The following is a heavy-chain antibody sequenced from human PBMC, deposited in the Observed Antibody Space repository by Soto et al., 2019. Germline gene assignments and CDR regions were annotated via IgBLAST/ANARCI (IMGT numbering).Heavy chain of an antibody. Sequence: EVQLVESGGGLVQRRGSLRLSCAASGITVYNNYMSWVRQAPGKGLEWVSVIYSGGSTSYAASVKGRFTISRDGSKNTVYLQMNSLRAEDTAVYYCARDVGVWGRGTTVTVSS. V-gene: IGHV3-66*01. CDR1: GITVYNNY. CDR3: ARDVGV. J-gene: IGHJ6*04. CDR2: IYSGGST.